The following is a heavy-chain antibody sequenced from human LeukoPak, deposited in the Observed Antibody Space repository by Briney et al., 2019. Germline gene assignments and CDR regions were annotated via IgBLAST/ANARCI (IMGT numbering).Heavy chain of an antibody. CDR2: IWYDGSNK. CDR1: GFTFRNYG. D-gene: IGHD1-26*01. CDR3: AKHGGESYFFDY. J-gene: IGHJ4*02. Sequence: GGSLRLSCAASGFTFRNYGMHWVRQAPGKGLEWVAVIWYDGSNKYYADSVKGRFTISRDNSKNTLYLQMNSLRAEDTAVYYCAKHGGESYFFDYWGQGTLVTVSS. V-gene: IGHV3-30*02.